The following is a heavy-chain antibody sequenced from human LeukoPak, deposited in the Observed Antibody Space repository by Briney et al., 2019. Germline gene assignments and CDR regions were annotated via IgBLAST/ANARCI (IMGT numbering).Heavy chain of an antibody. V-gene: IGHV3-30*18. CDR1: GFTFSSYG. Sequence: PGRSLRLSCAASGFTFSSYGMHWVRQAPGKGLEWVAVISYDGSNKYHADSVKGRFTISRDNSKNTLYLQMNSLRAEDTAVYYCAKDKSAVAGMGGVDYWGQGTLVTVSS. CDR3: AKDKSAVAGMGGVDY. J-gene: IGHJ4*02. D-gene: IGHD6-19*01. CDR2: ISYDGSNK.